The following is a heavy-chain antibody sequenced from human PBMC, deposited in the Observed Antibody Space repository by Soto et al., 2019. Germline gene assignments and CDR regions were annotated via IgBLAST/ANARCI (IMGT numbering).Heavy chain of an antibody. Sequence: SETLSLTCAVSGGSISSYYWSWIRQPAGKGLEWIGRIYTSGSTNYNPSLKSRVTMSVDTSKNQFSLKLSSVTAADTAVYYCARDLGGGRFRYYYYGMDVWGQGTTVTVSS. CDR2: IYTSGST. CDR1: GGSISSYY. D-gene: IGHD2-15*01. CDR3: ARDLGGGRFRYYYYGMDV. V-gene: IGHV4-4*07. J-gene: IGHJ6*02.